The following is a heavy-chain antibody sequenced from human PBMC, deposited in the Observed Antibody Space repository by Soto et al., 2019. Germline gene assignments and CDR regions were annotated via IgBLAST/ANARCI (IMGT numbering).Heavy chain of an antibody. V-gene: IGHV4-59*08. J-gene: IGHJ4*02. CDR2: IYYSGST. CDR1: GGSISNYY. Sequence: SETLSLTCTVSGGSISNYYWSWIRQPPGKGLEWIGYIYYSGSTNYNPSLRSRVTISVDTSKNHFSLKLRSVTAADTAVYYCVRTNYFDYWGQGSLVTVS. CDR3: VRTNYFDY. D-gene: IGHD4-17*01.